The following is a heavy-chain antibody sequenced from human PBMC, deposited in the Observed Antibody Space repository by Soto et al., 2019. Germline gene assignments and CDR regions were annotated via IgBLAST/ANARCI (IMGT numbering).Heavy chain of an antibody. D-gene: IGHD1-26*01. V-gene: IGHV1-69*01. J-gene: IGHJ4*02. CDR1: GGTFSSYS. CDR3: ARDGGRHSGGLDY. CDR2: IIPICGTA. Sequence: QVQLVQSGAEVKKPGSSVKVSCKASGGTFSSYSINWVRQAPGQGLEWMGEIIPICGTANYAQKFQGRVTITADESTSTAYMELSSLRSEDTAVYYCARDGGRHSGGLDYWGQGTLVTVSS.